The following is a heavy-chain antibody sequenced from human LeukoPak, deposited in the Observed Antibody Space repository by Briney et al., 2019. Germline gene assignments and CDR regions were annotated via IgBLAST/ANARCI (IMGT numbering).Heavy chain of an antibody. CDR2: ISSSGTAM. V-gene: IGHV3-11*04. CDR3: ARNPAAATYWFDP. J-gene: IGHJ5*02. D-gene: IGHD2-15*01. Sequence: PGGSLRLSCAASGFRFSDYYMSWVRQAPGKGLEWLSYISSSGTAMYYADSVKGRFTISRDNAKNSLYLQMNSLRAEDTAVYYCARNPAAATYWFDPWGQGTLVTVSS. CDR1: GFRFSDYY.